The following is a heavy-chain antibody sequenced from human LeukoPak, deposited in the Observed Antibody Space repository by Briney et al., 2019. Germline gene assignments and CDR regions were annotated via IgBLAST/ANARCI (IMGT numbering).Heavy chain of an antibody. CDR2: IGTAGDT. Sequence: PGGSLRLSCAASGFTFSSYDMHWVRQATGKGLEWVSAIGTAGDTYYPGSVKGRFTISRENAKNSLYLQMNSLRAGDTAVYYCARAIYDSSGYYLDYWGQGTLVTVSS. J-gene: IGHJ4*02. CDR1: GFTFSSYD. D-gene: IGHD3-22*01. V-gene: IGHV3-13*01. CDR3: ARAIYDSSGYYLDY.